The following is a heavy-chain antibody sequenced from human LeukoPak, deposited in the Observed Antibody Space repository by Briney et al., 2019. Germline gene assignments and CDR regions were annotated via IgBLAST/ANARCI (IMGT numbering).Heavy chain of an antibody. D-gene: IGHD3-9*01. CDR1: GGTFSSYA. J-gene: IGHJ4*02. CDR2: IIPIFGTA. CDR3: ARGSNYDILIGYYNPPVYFDY. Sequence: SVKVSCKASGGTFSSYAISWVRQAPGQGLEWMGGIIPIFGTANYAQKFQGRVTITADESTSTAYMELSSLRSEDTAVYYCARGSNYDILIGYYNPPVYFDYWGQGTLVTVSS. V-gene: IGHV1-69*13.